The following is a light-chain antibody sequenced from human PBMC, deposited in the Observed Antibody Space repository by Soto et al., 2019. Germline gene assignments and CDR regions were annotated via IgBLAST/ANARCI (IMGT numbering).Light chain of an antibody. CDR2: DAS. CDR1: QSVSSY. J-gene: IGKJ5*01. Sequence: IGVTKSPATVSLSPGERATLSCRASQSVSSYLAWYQQKPGQAPRLLIYDASNRATGIPARFSGSGSGTDFTLTISSLEPEDFALYYCQQRSNWPPPFGQVARLAIK. CDR3: QQRSNWPPP. V-gene: IGKV3-11*01.